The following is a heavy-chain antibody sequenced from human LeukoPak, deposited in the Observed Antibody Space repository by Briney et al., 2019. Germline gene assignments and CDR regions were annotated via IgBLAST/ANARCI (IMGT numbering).Heavy chain of an antibody. Sequence: PSETLSLTCAVYGGSFSGYYWSWIHQPPGKGLEWIGEINHSGSTNYNPSLKSRVTISVDTSKNQFSLKLSSVTAADTAVYYCARIGYLRYCSSTSCYSGGDYWGQGTLVTVSS. V-gene: IGHV4-34*01. J-gene: IGHJ4*02. CDR1: GGSFSGYY. CDR2: INHSGST. CDR3: ARIGYLRYCSSTSCYSGGDY. D-gene: IGHD2-2*01.